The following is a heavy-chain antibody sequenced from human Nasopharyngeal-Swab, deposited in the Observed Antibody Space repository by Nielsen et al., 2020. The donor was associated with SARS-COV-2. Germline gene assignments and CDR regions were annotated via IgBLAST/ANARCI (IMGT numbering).Heavy chain of an antibody. CDR2: IYYSGSA. CDR1: GGSISSYY. J-gene: IGHJ2*01. Sequence: SETLSLTCTVSGGSISSYYWSWIRQPSGKGLEWIGYIYYSGSANYNPSLKRRVTISVDTSKNQFSLKLSSVTAADTAVYYCARVTSADWYFDLWGRGTLVTVSS. D-gene: IGHD1-14*01. V-gene: IGHV4-59*01. CDR3: ARVTSADWYFDL.